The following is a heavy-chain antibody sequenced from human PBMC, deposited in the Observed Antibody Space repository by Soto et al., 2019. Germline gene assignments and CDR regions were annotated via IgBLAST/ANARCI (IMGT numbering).Heavy chain of an antibody. V-gene: IGHV1-2*04. CDR2: INPNSGGT. Sequence: ASVTVSCKPSVYTFTGYYMHWVRQAHGQWLEWMGWINPNSGGTNYAQKFQGWVTMTRDTSISTAYMDLNGLKSDDTAVYFCARGGYSVVGATVYWGQGTLVTVSS. J-gene: IGHJ4*02. D-gene: IGHD1-26*01. CDR1: VYTFTGYY. CDR3: ARGGYSVVGATVY.